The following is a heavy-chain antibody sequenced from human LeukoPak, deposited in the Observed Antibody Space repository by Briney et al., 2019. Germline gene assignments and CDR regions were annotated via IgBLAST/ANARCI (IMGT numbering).Heavy chain of an antibody. Sequence: SETLSLTCTVSGGSISSGGYYWSWIRQHPGKGLEWIGYIYYSGSTYYNPSLKSRVTISVDTSKNQFSLKLSSVTAADTAVYYCARVVEQLVRRFDPWGQGTLVTVSS. D-gene: IGHD6-13*01. CDR3: ARVVEQLVRRFDP. J-gene: IGHJ5*02. V-gene: IGHV4-31*03. CDR1: GGSISSGGYY. CDR2: IYYSGST.